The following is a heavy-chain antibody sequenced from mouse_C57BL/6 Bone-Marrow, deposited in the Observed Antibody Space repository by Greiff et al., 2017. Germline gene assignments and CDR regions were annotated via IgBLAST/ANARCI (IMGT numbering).Heavy chain of an antibody. D-gene: IGHD1-1*01. CDR2: ISDGGSYT. CDR1: GFTFSSYA. J-gene: IGHJ1*03. V-gene: IGHV5-4*01. Sequence: DVMLVESGGGLVKPGGSLKLSCAASGFTFSSYAMSWVRQTPEKRLEWVATISDGGSYTYYPDNVKGRFTISRDNAKNNLYLQMSHLKSEDTAMYYCARETTVVATRGLYWYFDVWGTGTTVTVSS. CDR3: ARETTVVATRGLYWYFDV.